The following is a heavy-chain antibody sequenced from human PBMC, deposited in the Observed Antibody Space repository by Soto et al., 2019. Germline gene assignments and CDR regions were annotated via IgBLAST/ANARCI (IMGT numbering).Heavy chain of an antibody. V-gene: IGHV4-59*01. Sequence: PSASQALTYDGSGGYIRSYHGRWIRHFPGEGLEWIAYTAYTGNTNYNPTLKSRVTISMDTSKNQVSLKLTSVTAADAIVYYCAIDMHAGFTHYFVPWGQVTRFSVSS. CDR2: TAYTGNT. CDR1: GGYIRSYH. D-gene: IGHD1-26*01. J-gene: IGHJ5*02. CDR3: AIDMHAGFTHYFVP.